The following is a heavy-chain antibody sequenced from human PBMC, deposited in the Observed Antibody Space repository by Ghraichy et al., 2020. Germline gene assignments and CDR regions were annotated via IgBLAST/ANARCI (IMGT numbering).Heavy chain of an antibody. CDR3: ARDYRWSVDY. Sequence: GALRLSCAASGFTFSSYSINWVRQAPGKGLEWVSYIDSSGTNIYYADSVKGRFTISRDNAKNSLYLQMNSLRDEDTAVYYCARDYRWSVDYWGQGTLVTVSA. CDR1: GFTFSSYS. V-gene: IGHV3-48*02. CDR2: IDSSGTNI. D-gene: IGHD2-15*01. J-gene: IGHJ4*02.